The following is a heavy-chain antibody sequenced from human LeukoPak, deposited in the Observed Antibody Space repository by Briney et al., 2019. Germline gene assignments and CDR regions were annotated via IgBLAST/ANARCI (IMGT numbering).Heavy chain of an antibody. D-gene: IGHD2-15*01. CDR2: IIPIFGTA. CDR3: ARDRSGGTQDY. J-gene: IGHJ4*02. CDR1: GGTFSSYA. V-gene: IGHV1-69*06. Sequence: SVKVSCTAPGGTFSSYAISWVRQAPGQGLEWMGGIIPIFGTANYAQKFQGRVTITADKSTSTAYMELSSLRSEDTAVYYCARDRSGGTQDYWGQGTLVTVSS.